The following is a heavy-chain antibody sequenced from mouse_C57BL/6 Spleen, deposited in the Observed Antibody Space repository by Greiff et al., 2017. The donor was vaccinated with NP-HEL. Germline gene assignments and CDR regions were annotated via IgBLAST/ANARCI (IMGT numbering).Heavy chain of an antibody. CDR3: ARGGDYRAMDY. J-gene: IGHJ4*01. CDR2: ISYSGST. Sequence: EVQLQESGPGMVKPSQSLSLTCTVTGYSITSGYDWLWIRHFPGNKLEWMGYISYSGSTNYNPSLKSRTSITHNTSKNHFFREWSSVTTEDTATYYCARGGDYRAMDYWGQGTSVTVSS. CDR1: GYSITSGYD. V-gene: IGHV3-1*01. D-gene: IGHD2-4*01.